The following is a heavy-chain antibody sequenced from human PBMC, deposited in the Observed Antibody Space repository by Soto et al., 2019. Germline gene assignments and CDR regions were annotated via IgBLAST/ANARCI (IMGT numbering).Heavy chain of an antibody. V-gene: IGHV3-33*01. CDR3: ARAPRMAPFDI. CDR2: IRNDGSDK. J-gene: IGHJ3*02. Sequence: GPLRLSCAASGFILSPYGIHWVRQAPGKGLEWVALIRNDGSDKYYAESVTGRFTISRDNSKKTVYLQMNSLRAEDTALYFCARAPRMAPFDIWGQGTMVTVSS. CDR1: GFILSPYG.